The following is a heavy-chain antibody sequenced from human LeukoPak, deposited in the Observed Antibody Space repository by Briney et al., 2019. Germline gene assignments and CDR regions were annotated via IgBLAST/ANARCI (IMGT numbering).Heavy chain of an antibody. CDR3: ARAKYYDFWSGYYFDY. CDR2: IYYSGST. CDR1: GGSISSYY. V-gene: IGHV4-59*01. D-gene: IGHD3-3*01. J-gene: IGHJ4*02. Sequence: SETLSLTCTVSGGSISSYYWSWIRQPPAKGLEWMGCIYYSGSTNYNPSLKSRVTISVDTSKNQFSLKLSSVTAADTAVYYCARAKYYDFWSGYYFDYWGQGTLVTVSS.